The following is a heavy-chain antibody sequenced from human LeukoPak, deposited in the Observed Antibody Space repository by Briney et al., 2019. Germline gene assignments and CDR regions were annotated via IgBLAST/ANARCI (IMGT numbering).Heavy chain of an antibody. CDR3: AKDKIPSGYMDV. V-gene: IGHV3-30*18. Sequence: GRSLRLSCAASGFTFSSYGMHWVRQAPGKGLEWVAVIWYGGNNKYYADSVKGRFTISRDNSKNTLYLQMNSLRAEDTAVYYCAKDKIPSGYMDVWGKGTTVTVSS. CDR2: IWYGGNNK. D-gene: IGHD3-10*01. CDR1: GFTFSSYG. J-gene: IGHJ6*03.